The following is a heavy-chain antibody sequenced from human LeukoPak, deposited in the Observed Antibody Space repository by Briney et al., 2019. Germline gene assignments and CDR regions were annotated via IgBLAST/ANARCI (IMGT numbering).Heavy chain of an antibody. Sequence: GGSLRLSCAASGFTFSSYSMNWVRQAPGKGLEWVSAISSGSVSTFYADSVKGRFTISRDNSKNTLYLQMNSLRAEDTAVYYCAKPQYSSSYDFDFWGQGTLVTVSS. J-gene: IGHJ4*02. CDR1: GFTFSSYS. V-gene: IGHV3-23*01. CDR2: ISSGSVST. CDR3: AKPQYSSSYDFDF. D-gene: IGHD6-6*01.